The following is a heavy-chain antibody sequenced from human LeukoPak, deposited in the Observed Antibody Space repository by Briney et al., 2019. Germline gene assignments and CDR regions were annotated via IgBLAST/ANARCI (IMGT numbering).Heavy chain of an antibody. CDR1: GGSISSSNW. CDR3: ARDIAAAKGWFDP. V-gene: IGHV4-4*02. J-gene: IGHJ5*02. D-gene: IGHD6-13*01. Sequence: SETLSLICAVSGGSISSSNWWSWVRQPPGKGLEWIGEIYHSGSTNYNPSLKSRVTISVDKSKNQFSLKLSSVTAADTAVYYCARDIAAAKGWFDPWGQGTLVTVSS. CDR2: IYHSGST.